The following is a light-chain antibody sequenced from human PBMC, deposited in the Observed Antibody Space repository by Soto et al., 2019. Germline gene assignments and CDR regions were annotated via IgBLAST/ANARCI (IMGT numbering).Light chain of an antibody. CDR2: GAS. J-gene: IGKJ1*01. Sequence: EIVLSLSPGTLSLSPGERATLSCRASQSVSSSYLAWYQQKPGQAPRLPIYGASSRATGIPDRFSGSGSGTDFTLTISRLEPEDFAVYYCQQYGSSPKTFGQRTKVDIK. CDR3: QQYGSSPKT. CDR1: QSVSSSY. V-gene: IGKV3-20*01.